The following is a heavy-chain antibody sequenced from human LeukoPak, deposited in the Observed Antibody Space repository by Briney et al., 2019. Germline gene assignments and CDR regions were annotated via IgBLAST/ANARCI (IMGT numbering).Heavy chain of an antibody. D-gene: IGHD3-16*02. CDR3: ARRAMITFGGVIVSFRDY. CDR2: INHSGST. J-gene: IGHJ4*02. CDR1: GGSFSGYY. V-gene: IGHV4-34*01. Sequence: SETLSLTCAVYGGSFSGYYWSWIRQPPGKGLEWIGEINHSGSTNYNPSLKSPVTTSVDTSKNQLSLKLSSVTAADTAVYYCARRAMITFGGVIVSFRDYWGQGTLVTVSS.